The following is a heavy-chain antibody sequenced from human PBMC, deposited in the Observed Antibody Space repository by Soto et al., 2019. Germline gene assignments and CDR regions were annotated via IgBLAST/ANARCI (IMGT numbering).Heavy chain of an antibody. CDR3: AKDRAGVVAATTFDY. CDR1: GFTFSTLA. Sequence: GGSLRLSCAASGFTFSTLAMSWVRQAPGKGLEWVSSISDNSGGTFYADSVKGRFTISRDNSKNTLYLQMNSLRAEDTAVYYCAKDRAGVVAATTFDYWGQGTLVTVSS. D-gene: IGHD2-15*01. V-gene: IGHV3-23*01. CDR2: ISDNSGGT. J-gene: IGHJ4*02.